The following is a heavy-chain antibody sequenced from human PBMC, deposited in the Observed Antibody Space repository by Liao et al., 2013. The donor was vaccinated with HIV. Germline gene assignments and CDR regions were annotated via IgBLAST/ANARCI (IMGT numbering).Heavy chain of an antibody. CDR2: IYISGST. CDR3: ARDVGSGIFDY. Sequence: QVQLQQWGAGLLKPSETLSLTCAVYGGSFSGYYWSWIRQPAEKGLEWIGRIYISGSTNYNPSLRSRITISVNTSKNQFSLKLSSVTAADTAVYYCARDVGSGIFDYWGQGTLVTVSS. D-gene: IGHD3-10*01. J-gene: IGHJ4*02. CDR1: GGSFSGYY. V-gene: IGHV4-59*10.